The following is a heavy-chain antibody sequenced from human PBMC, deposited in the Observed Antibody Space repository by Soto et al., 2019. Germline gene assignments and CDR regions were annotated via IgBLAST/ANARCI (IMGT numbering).Heavy chain of an antibody. V-gene: IGHV3-23*01. CDR3: ARKVPGSTSRPDYWYFDL. J-gene: IGHJ2*01. D-gene: IGHD2-2*01. CDR2: ISGGGDAP. CDR1: GFTFINYA. Sequence: EVQLLESGGGSVQPGGSLRLSCAGSGFTFINYAMNWVRQAPGTGLEWVSTISGGGDAPFFADSVRGRFTISRDNSKNTVTLQMNNLGVDDTAVYFCARKVPGSTSRPDYWYFDLLGRGTLVTVSS.